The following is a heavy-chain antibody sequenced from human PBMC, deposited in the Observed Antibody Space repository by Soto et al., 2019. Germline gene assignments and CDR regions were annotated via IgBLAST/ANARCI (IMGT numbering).Heavy chain of an antibody. CDR3: AKDLRYFDWLTFSGSP. CDR1: GFTFGSYA. V-gene: IGHV3-23*01. Sequence: GGSLRLSCAASGFTFGSYAMSWVGQAPGKGLEWVSAISGSGGSTYYADSVKGRFTISRDNSKNTLYLQMNSLRAEDTAVYYCAKDLRYFDWLTFSGSPWGQGTLVTVSS. J-gene: IGHJ5*02. CDR2: ISGSGGST. D-gene: IGHD3-9*01.